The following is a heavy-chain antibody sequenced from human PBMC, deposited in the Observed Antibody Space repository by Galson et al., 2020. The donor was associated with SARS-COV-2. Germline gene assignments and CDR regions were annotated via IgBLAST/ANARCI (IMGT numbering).Heavy chain of an antibody. Sequence: SLRLSCAASGFTFSSYAMSWVRQAPGKGLEWVSSISGSGASTYYADSVKGRFTISRDNSKNTLYLQMNSLRAEDTAIYYCAKMEGIAVAATPNWGQGTLVTVSS. J-gene: IGHJ4*02. V-gene: IGHV3-23*01. CDR1: GFTFSSYA. CDR2: ISGSGAST. D-gene: IGHD6-19*01. CDR3: AKMEGIAVAATPN.